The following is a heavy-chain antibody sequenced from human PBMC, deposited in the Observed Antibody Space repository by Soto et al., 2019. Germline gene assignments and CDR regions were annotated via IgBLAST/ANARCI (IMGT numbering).Heavy chain of an antibody. CDR3: TKQGRCLPKFGH. V-gene: IGHV3-48*01. Sequence: PGGSLRLPCAASGFTFGIYSMNWVRQAPGKGLEWVSYISSSSSTIYYADPAKRRFTLSRDNAKNSLYLQKNGRRAEGKAVYFCTKQGRCLPKFGHWGQGTLVNVSS. D-gene: IGHD3-3*01. J-gene: IGHJ4*02. CDR2: ISSSSSTI. CDR1: GFTFGIYS.